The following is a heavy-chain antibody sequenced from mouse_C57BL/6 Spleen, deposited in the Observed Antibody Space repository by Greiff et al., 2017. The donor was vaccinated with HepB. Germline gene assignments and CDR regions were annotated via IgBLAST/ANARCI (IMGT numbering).Heavy chain of an antibody. D-gene: IGHD3-3*01. Sequence: EVQLQQSGPELVKPGASVKIPCKASGYTFTDYNMDWVKQSHGKSLEWIGDINPNNGGTIYNQKFKGKATLTVDKSSSTAYMELRSLTSEDTAVYDGAREGLGTRGVYYAMDYWGQGTSVTVSS. J-gene: IGHJ4*01. CDR2: INPNNGGT. V-gene: IGHV1-18*01. CDR1: GYTFTDYN. CDR3: AREGLGTRGVYYAMDY.